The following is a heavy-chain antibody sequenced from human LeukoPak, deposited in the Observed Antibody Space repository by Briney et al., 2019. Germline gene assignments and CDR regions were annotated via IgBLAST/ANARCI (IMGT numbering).Heavy chain of an antibody. CDR2: INHSGST. Sequence: SETLSLTCAVNGGSFSGYYWSWLRQPPGKGLAGIGEINHSGSTNYNPPLKSRVTISVDTSKNQFCLKLGCGTAADTAVYDCARGRGRQQLVPFDYWGQGTLVTVSS. D-gene: IGHD6-13*01. CDR1: GGSFSGYY. V-gene: IGHV4-34*01. J-gene: IGHJ4*02. CDR3: ARGRGRQQLVPFDY.